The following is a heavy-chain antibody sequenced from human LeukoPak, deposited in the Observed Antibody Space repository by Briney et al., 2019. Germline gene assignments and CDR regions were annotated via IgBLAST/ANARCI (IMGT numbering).Heavy chain of an antibody. J-gene: IGHJ6*02. CDR3: ARVAIYSRAFYGMDV. CDR2: INPNSGST. V-gene: IGHV1-2*02. CDR1: GYTFTGYY. D-gene: IGHD2-2*02. Sequence: GASVKVSCKASGYTFTGYYMHWVRQAPGQGLEWMGWINPNSGSTNYAQKFQGRVTMTRDTSISTAYMELSRLRSDDTAVYYCARVAIYSRAFYGMDVWGQGTTVTVSS.